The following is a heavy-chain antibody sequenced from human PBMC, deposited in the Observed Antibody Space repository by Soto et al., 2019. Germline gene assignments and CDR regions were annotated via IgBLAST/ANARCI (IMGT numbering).Heavy chain of an antibody. CDR1: GGSISSGGYS. D-gene: IGHD6-13*01. Sequence: QLQLQESGSGLVKPSQTLSLTCAVSGGSISSGGYSWSWIRQPPGKGLEWIGYIYHSGSTYYNPSLRSRVTISVDRSKNQFSLKLSSVTAADTAVYYCARRGQPTYSSSWYGFFDYWGQGTLVTVSS. CDR2: IYHSGST. CDR3: ARRGQPTYSSSWYGFFDY. V-gene: IGHV4-30-2*01. J-gene: IGHJ4*02.